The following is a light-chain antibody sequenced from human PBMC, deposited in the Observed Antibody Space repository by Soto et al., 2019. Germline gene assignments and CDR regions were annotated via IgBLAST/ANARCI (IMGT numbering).Light chain of an antibody. CDR2: DAS. CDR1: QDITNS. CDR3: QQYYTLPHT. Sequence: DIQMTQSPSSLPASVGDRVTITCQASQDITNSLNWYQQRPGKAPQLLIFDASNFETGVPSWFSASGSGTHFTFTISSLQPEDIATYYCQQYYTLPHTFGPGTKVDF. V-gene: IGKV1-33*01. J-gene: IGKJ3*01.